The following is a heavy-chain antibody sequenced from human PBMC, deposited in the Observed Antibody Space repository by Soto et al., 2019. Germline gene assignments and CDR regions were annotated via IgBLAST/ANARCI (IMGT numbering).Heavy chain of an antibody. CDR3: AGYRNTHQWLDF. V-gene: IGHV4-59*08. Sequence: SETLSLTCSVSGGAMNNFYWTWIRQPPGKGLEWVAHVSYAGVPKYNPSLQSRATISVDTSKSHFSLNLNSVSASDTAIYDCAGYRNTHQWLDFLGQGTLVTVSS. CDR2: VSYAGVP. D-gene: IGHD6-19*01. CDR1: GGAMNNFY. J-gene: IGHJ4*02.